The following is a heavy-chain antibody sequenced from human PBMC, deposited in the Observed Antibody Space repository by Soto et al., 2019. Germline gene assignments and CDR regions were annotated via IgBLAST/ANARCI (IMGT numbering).Heavy chain of an antibody. CDR3: AKDLAYYYDSSGYFSLGY. D-gene: IGHD3-22*01. CDR1: GFTFSSYA. CDR2: ISGSGGST. V-gene: IGHV3-23*01. J-gene: IGHJ4*02. Sequence: EVQLLESGGGLVQPGGSLRLSCAASGFTFSSYAMSWVRQAPGKGLEWVSAISGSGGSTYYADSVKGRFTISRDNSKNTLYLQMNSLRAEDTAVYYCAKDLAYYYDSSGYFSLGYWGQGTLVTVSS.